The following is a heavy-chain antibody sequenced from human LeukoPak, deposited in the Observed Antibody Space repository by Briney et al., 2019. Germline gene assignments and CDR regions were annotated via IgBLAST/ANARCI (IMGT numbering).Heavy chain of an antibody. CDR1: GGTFSSYA. CDR2: IIPIFGTA. CDR3: ARDSASDDFWSGYYDC. D-gene: IGHD3-3*01. Sequence: GASVKVSCKASGGTFSSYAISWVRQAPGQGLEWMGGIIPIFGTANYAQKFQGRVTITADESTSTAYMELSSLRSEDTAVYYCARDSASDDFWSGYYDCWGQGTLVTVSS. J-gene: IGHJ4*02. V-gene: IGHV1-69*13.